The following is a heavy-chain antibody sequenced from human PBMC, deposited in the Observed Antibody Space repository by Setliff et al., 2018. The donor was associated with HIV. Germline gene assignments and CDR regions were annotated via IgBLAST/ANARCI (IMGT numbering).Heavy chain of an antibody. CDR3: AKDKSRNGRNYFDH. J-gene: IGHJ4*02. Sequence: PGGSLRLSCSASGFKFDDHGMHWVRQAPGKGLEWVSSISWNSDSRTYADSVRGRFTISRDNAQNSVYLQINSLNPEDSASYYCAKDKSRNGRNYFDHWGQGTPVTVSS. V-gene: IGHV3-9*01. CDR1: GFKFDDHG. CDR2: ISWNSDSR. D-gene: IGHD2-8*01.